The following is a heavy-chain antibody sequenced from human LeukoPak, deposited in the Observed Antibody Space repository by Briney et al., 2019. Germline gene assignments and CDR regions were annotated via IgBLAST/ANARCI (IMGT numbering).Heavy chain of an antibody. CDR3: ARGRSYYDFWSGYLRRSWFDP. D-gene: IGHD3-3*01. Sequence: SETLSLTCAVYGGSFSGYYWSWIRQPPGKGLEWIGEINHSGSTNYNPSPKSRVTISVDTSKNQFSLKLSSVTAADTAVYCCARGRSYYDFWSGYLRRSWFDPWGQGTLVTVSS. CDR2: INHSGST. CDR1: GGSFSGYY. J-gene: IGHJ5*02. V-gene: IGHV4-34*01.